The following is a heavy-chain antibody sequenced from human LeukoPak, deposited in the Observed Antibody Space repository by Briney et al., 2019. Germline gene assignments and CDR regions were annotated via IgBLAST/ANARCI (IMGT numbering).Heavy chain of an antibody. CDR3: AKAGAAAGRGSFYYYMDV. Sequence: ASVKVSCKASGYTFTGFYMHWVRHAPGQGLEWMGRINPNSGGANYAQKFQGRVTMTRDTSITTVYMELSRLGSNDTAVYYCAKAGAAAGRGSFYYYMDVWGKGTTVTVSS. CDR2: INPNSGGA. J-gene: IGHJ6*03. CDR1: GYTFTGFY. D-gene: IGHD6-25*01. V-gene: IGHV1-2*06.